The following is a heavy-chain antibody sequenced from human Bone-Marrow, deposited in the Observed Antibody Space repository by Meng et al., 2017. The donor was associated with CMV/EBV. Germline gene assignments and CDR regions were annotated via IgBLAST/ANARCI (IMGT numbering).Heavy chain of an antibody. D-gene: IGHD2-2*01. CDR2: MNPNNGNT. CDR3: ARGGCSSIACKFYYYGMDV. Sequence: ASVKVSCKASGGTFSSYAISWVRQAAGQGLEWMGWMNPNNGNTGYAQKFQGRVTITRNTSIRTAHMELSSLTSEDTAVYYCARGGCSSIACKFYYYGMDVWAQGPTVTVSS. J-gene: IGHJ6*02. V-gene: IGHV1-8*03. CDR1: GGTFSSYA.